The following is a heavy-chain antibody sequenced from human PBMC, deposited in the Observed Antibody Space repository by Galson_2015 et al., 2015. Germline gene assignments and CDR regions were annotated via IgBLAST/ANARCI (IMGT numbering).Heavy chain of an antibody. V-gene: IGHV3-33*01. CDR2: IWYDGSNK. D-gene: IGHD5-18*01. CDR1: GFTFSSYG. CDR3: ARETYTAMVTVFDY. Sequence: SLRLSCAASGFTFSSYGMHWVRQAPGKGLEWVAVIWYDGSNKYYADSVKGRFTISRDNSKNTLYLQMNSLRAEDTAVYYCARETYTAMVTVFDYWGQGTLVTVSS. J-gene: IGHJ4*02.